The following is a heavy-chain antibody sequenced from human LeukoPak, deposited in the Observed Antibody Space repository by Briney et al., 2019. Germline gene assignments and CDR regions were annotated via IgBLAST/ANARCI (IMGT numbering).Heavy chain of an antibody. Sequence: GGSLRLSCAASGFTFSSHGINWVRQAPGKGLEWVSGISPSGDITYYTDSVQGRFTISRDNSKNMMYVQMSSLRAEDTAVYYCARVRDGYKPPKLSSYYYMDVWGKGTTVTISS. V-gene: IGHV3-23*01. CDR3: ARVRDGYKPPKLSSYYYMDV. CDR1: GFTFSSHG. CDR2: ISPSGDIT. D-gene: IGHD5-24*01. J-gene: IGHJ6*03.